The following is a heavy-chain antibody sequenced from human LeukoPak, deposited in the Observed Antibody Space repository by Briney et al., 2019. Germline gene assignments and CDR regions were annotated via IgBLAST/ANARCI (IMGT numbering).Heavy chain of an antibody. J-gene: IGHJ5*02. CDR1: GGSISSYY. V-gene: IGHV4-4*07. CDR3: ARDLYGDYVEINWFDP. D-gene: IGHD4-17*01. Sequence: NSSETLSLTCTVSGGSISSYYWSWIRQPAGKGLEWTGRIYTSGSTNYNPSLKSRVTMSVDTSKNKFSLQLSSVTAADTAVYYCARDLYGDYVEINWFDPWGQGTLVTVSS. CDR2: IYTSGST.